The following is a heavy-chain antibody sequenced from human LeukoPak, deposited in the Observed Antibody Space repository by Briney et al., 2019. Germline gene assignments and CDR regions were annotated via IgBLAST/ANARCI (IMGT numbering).Heavy chain of an antibody. V-gene: IGHV4-31*03. D-gene: IGHD6-19*01. Sequence: PSETLSLTCTVSGGSISSGGYYCSWIRQHPGKGVEWIVYIYYSGNTYYNPSLKSRVTISVDTSKNQFSLKLSSVTAADTAVYYCARDLKGSGWYGSGAFDIWGQGTMVTVSS. CDR3: ARDLKGSGWYGSGAFDI. CDR2: IYYSGNT. J-gene: IGHJ3*02. CDR1: GGSISSGGYY.